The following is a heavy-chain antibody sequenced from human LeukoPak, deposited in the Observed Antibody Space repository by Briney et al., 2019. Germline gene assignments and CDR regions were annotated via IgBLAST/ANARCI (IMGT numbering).Heavy chain of an antibody. V-gene: IGHV3-30*18. D-gene: IGHD4-17*01. CDR1: GFTFSSYG. CDR2: ISYDGSNK. Sequence: GRSLRLSCAASGFTFSSYGMHWVRKAPGKGLEWLAVISYDGSNKYYADSVKGRFTISRDNSKNTLYLQMNSLRAEDTAVYYCAKEMTTVTTFSLDYWGQGTLVTVSS. J-gene: IGHJ4*02. CDR3: AKEMTTVTTFSLDY.